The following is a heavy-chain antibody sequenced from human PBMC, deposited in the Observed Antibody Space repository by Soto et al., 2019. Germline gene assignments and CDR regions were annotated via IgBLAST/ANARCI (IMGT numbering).Heavy chain of an antibody. CDR1: GGSISSSTYY. CDR3: ARMGDFWSGPGELDP. D-gene: IGHD3-3*01. V-gene: IGHV4-39*01. Sequence: QLQLRESGPGLVKPSETLSLTCTVSGGSISSSTYYWAWNRQFPGKGLGWIGSVYYNGFTYYNPSLKSRVTISVDTSKNQFSLKLASVTAADTAVYYCARMGDFWSGPGELDPWGQGTLVTVSS. J-gene: IGHJ5*02. CDR2: VYYNGFT.